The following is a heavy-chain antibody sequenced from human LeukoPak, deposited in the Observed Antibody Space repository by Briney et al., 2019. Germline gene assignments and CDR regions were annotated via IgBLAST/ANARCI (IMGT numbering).Heavy chain of an antibody. CDR3: ARGGDYKNDY. CDR1: GFTLSSYW. Sequence: PGGSLRLSCAGSGFTLSSYWMHWVRQTPREGVVWVSRINGAGSSISYADSVKGRVTISRDNAKNTLYRQMNNLRAEDTAVYYCARGGDYKNDYWGQGTLVTVSS. J-gene: IGHJ4*02. CDR2: INGAGSSI. V-gene: IGHV3-74*01. D-gene: IGHD4-17*01.